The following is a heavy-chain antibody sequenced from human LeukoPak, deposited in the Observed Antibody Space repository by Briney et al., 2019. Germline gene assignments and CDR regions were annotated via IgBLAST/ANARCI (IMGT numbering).Heavy chain of an antibody. V-gene: IGHV4-59*06. D-gene: IGHD3-22*01. CDR1: AGSISSHY. CDR2: IYYSGST. J-gene: IGHJ6*02. CDR3: ARDKVDPYYYDSSGYYVYDYYYYYGMDV. Sequence: PSETLSLTCSVSAGSISSHYWSWIRQHPGKGLEWIGYIYYSGSTYYNPSLKSRVTISVDTSKNQFSLKLSSVTAADTAVYYCARDKVDPYYYDSSGYYVYDYYYYYGMDVWGQGTTVTVSS.